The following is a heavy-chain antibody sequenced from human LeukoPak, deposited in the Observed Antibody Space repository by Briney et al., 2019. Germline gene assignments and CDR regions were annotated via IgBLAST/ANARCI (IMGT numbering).Heavy chain of an antibody. CDR1: GYTFTSYY. J-gene: IGHJ6*03. Sequence: ASVKVSCKASGYTFTSYYMHWVRQAPGQGLEWMGIINPSGGSTSYAQKFQGRVTMTRDMSTSTVYMELSSLRSEDTAVYYCATRGLGSGSYYNAYYYYMDVWGKGTTVTVSS. CDR2: INPSGGST. D-gene: IGHD3-10*02. V-gene: IGHV1-46*01. CDR3: ATRGLGSGSYYNAYYYYMDV.